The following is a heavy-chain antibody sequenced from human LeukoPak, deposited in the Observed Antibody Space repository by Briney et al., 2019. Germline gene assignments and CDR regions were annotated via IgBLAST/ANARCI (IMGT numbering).Heavy chain of an antibody. CDR3: AREWVVAAIDR. D-gene: IGHD2-15*01. J-gene: IGHJ5*02. Sequence: KPGRSLRLSCAASGFTFSDYYMSWIRQAPGKWLEWVSYISSSGSTIYYAVSVKGRFTISRDNAKNSLYLQMNSLSAEDTAVYYCAREWVVAAIDRWGQGTLVTVSS. CDR1: GFTFSDYY. V-gene: IGHV3-11*01. CDR2: ISSSGSTI.